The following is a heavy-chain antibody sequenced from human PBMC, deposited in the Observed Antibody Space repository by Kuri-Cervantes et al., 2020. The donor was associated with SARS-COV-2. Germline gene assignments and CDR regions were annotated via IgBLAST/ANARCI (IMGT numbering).Heavy chain of an antibody. CDR3: ARREIAARRLFDY. CDR2: IYYSGGT. Sequence: ESLKISCTVSGGSISSYYWSWIRQPPGKGLEWIGSIYYSGGTYYNPSLKSRVTISVDTSKNQFSLKLSSVTAADTAVYYCARREIAARRLFDYWGQGTLVTVSS. CDR1: GGSISSYY. D-gene: IGHD6-6*01. V-gene: IGHV4-39*01. J-gene: IGHJ4*02.